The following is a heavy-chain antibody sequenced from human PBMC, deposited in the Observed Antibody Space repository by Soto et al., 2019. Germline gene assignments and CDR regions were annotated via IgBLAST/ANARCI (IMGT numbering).Heavy chain of an antibody. Sequence: ASVKVSCKASGYTFTIYGISWVLQAPGHGLEWMGWISAYNGNTNYAQKLQGRVTMTTDTSTSTAYMELRSLRSDDTAVYYCARDDSGFSGSHYIDYFNYWGQGALVTVSS. CDR2: ISAYNGNT. D-gene: IGHD1-26*01. CDR3: ARDDSGFSGSHYIDYFNY. J-gene: IGHJ4*02. V-gene: IGHV1-18*01. CDR1: GYTFTIYG.